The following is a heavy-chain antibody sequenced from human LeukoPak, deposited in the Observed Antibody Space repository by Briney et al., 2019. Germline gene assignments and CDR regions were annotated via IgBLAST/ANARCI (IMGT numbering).Heavy chain of an antibody. CDR2: IYYSGST. D-gene: IGHD1-26*01. J-gene: IGHJ5*02. CDR1: GGSISSYY. CDR3: ARHTYSGSYLRLDP. Sequence: SSETLSLTCTVSGGSISSYYWNWIRQPPGKGLEWIGYIYYSGSTNYNPSLKSRVTISVDTSKNQFSLKLSSVTAADTAVYYCARHTYSGSYLRLDPWGQGTLVTVSS. V-gene: IGHV4-59*08.